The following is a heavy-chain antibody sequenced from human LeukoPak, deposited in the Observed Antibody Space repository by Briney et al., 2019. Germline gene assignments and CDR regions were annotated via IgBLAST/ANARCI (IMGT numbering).Heavy chain of an antibody. V-gene: IGHV1-69*04. Sequence: GASGKFSCKASGGTFSSYAISWVRQAPGQGLEWMGRIIPILGIANYAQKFQGRVTITADKSTSTAYMELSSLRSEDTAVYYCARDHGYARSPFAAFDIWGQGTMVTVSS. CDR3: ARDHGYARSPFAAFDI. CDR1: GGTFSSYA. D-gene: IGHD5-18*01. J-gene: IGHJ3*02. CDR2: IIPILGIA.